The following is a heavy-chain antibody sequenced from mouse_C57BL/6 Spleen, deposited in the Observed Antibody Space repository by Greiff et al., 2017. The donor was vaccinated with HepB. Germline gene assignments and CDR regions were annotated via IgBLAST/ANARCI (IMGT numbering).Heavy chain of an antibody. CDR3: ARDKGTTGLPMDY. CDR1: GFTFSSYA. D-gene: IGHD2-14*01. CDR2: ISDGGSYT. V-gene: IGHV5-4*01. Sequence: EVKLVESGGGLVKPGGSLKLSCAASGFTFSSYAMSWVRQTPEKRLEWVATISDGGSYTYYPDNVKGRFTISRDNAKNNLYLQMSHLKSEDTAMYYCARDKGTTGLPMDYWGQGTSVTVSS. J-gene: IGHJ4*01.